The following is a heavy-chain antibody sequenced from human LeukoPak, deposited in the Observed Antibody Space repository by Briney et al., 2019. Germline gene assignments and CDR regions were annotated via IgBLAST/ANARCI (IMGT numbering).Heavy chain of an antibody. Sequence: SETLSLTCTVSGGSISSSSNYWGWIRQPPGRGLEWIGSIYYSGTTYYNPSLKSRVTISVDTSKSQFPLKLSSVTAADTAVYYCATTTIRLGYWGQGTLVTVSS. CDR1: GGSISSSSNY. CDR3: ATTTIRLGY. V-gene: IGHV4-39*06. J-gene: IGHJ4*02. CDR2: IYYSGTT. D-gene: IGHD1-26*01.